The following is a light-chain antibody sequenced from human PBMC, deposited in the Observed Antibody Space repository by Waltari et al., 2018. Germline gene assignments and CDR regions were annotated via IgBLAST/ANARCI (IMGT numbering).Light chain of an antibody. Sequence: DIQMTKSPSSLSASVGDRVTLTCRASPSISSYLNWYQQKPGKDPKILIYAASSLQSGVPSRFSGSGSGTDFTLTISSLQPEDFATYYFQQSYSTPRTFGGGTKVEIK. CDR1: PSISSY. V-gene: IGKV1-39*01. J-gene: IGKJ4*01. CDR3: QQSYSTPRT. CDR2: AAS.